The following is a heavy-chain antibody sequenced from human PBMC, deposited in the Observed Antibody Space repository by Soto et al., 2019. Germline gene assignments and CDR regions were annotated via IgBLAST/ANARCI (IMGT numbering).Heavy chain of an antibody. CDR1: GLTFSAAA. V-gene: IGHV3-30*09. D-gene: IGHD1-26*01. CDR2: ISENGDRQ. Sequence: DLEQSGGGVVQAGSSLRLSCTASGLTFSAAAFHWVRQAPGKGLQWVAVISENGDRQYSTESVRGRFVISRDSSKNTVYLQMSSLRPEDTGVYFCARRLAPTISALGYWGQGALVTVSS. J-gene: IGHJ4*02. CDR3: ARRLAPTISALGY.